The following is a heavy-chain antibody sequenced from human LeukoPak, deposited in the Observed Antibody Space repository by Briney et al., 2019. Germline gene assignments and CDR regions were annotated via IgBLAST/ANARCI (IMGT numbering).Heavy chain of an antibody. CDR2: ISSSGNTI. Sequence: GGSLRLSCAASGFTFSSNSMNWVRQAPGKGPEWVSYISSSGNTIYYADSVKGRFTISRDNTKNSLYLQVNSLRAEDSAVYYCASSSVGYWKYYHYMDVWGIGTTVTVSS. J-gene: IGHJ6*03. V-gene: IGHV3-48*01. CDR1: GFTFSSNS. D-gene: IGHD1-1*01. CDR3: ASSSVGYWKYYHYMDV.